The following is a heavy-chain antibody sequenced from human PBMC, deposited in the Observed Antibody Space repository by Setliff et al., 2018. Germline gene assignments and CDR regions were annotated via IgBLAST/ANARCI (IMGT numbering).Heavy chain of an antibody. CDR2: IYPADSDT. CDR1: GYSFTDYW. J-gene: IGHJ5*01. Sequence: GESLKISCKASGYSFTDYWIAWVRQMPGKGLEWMGIIYPADSDTTYSPSFQGQVTISVDKSLSTAYLQWSSLKASDSGKYYCARRGYGGYIYGSFDSWGQGTLVTVSS. V-gene: IGHV5-51*01. CDR3: ARRGYGGYIYGSFDS. D-gene: IGHD5-18*01.